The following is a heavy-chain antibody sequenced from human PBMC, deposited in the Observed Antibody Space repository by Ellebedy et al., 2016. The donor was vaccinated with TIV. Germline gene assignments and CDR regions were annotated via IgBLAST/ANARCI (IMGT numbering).Heavy chain of an antibody. J-gene: IGHJ6*02. Sequence: GESLKISCAGSGFSFDVAWLSWVRQAPGKGLEWVGRVKGKTDGGTRNYAAAVKGRFTISRDDSKKTVYLQMNSLKTEDTAVYYCTTSIGSTIIYFAHHGTDVWGQGTTVSVSS. CDR1: GFSFDVAW. V-gene: IGHV3-15*01. D-gene: IGHD5-24*01. CDR3: TTSIGSTIIYFAHHGTDV. CDR2: VKGKTDGGTR.